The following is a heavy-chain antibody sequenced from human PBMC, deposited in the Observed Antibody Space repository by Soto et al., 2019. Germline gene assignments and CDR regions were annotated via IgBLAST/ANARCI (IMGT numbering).Heavy chain of an antibody. J-gene: IGHJ5*02. V-gene: IGHV4-30-2*01. CDR3: ARVITMVRGVISNWFDP. D-gene: IGHD3-10*01. Sequence: PSETLSLTCAVSGGSISSGGYSWSWIRQPPGKGLEWIGYIYHSGSTYYNPSLKSRVTISVDRSKNQFSLKLSSVTAADTAVYYCARVITMVRGVISNWFDPWGQGTLVTVSS. CDR1: GGSISSGGYS. CDR2: IYHSGST.